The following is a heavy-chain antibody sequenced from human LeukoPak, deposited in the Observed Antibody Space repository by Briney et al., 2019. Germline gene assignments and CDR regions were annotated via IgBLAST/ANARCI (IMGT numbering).Heavy chain of an antibody. V-gene: IGHV3-23*01. CDR2: ISGSGGST. CDR1: GFTFSSYA. Sequence: PGGSLRLSCAASGFTFSSYAMSWVRQAPGKGLEWVSAISGSGGSTYHADSVKGRFTISRDNSKNTLYLQMNSLRVEDTAVYYCATVTYYYDSSGFPVPWGQGTLVTVSS. D-gene: IGHD3-22*01. J-gene: IGHJ5*02. CDR3: ATVTYYYDSSGFPVP.